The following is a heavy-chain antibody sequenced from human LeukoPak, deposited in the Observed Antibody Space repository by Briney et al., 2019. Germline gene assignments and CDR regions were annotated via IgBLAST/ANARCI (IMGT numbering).Heavy chain of an antibody. CDR3: ARAPGVLDAFDI. J-gene: IGHJ3*02. CDR1: GDSFSTYY. CDR2: IYTSGTT. D-gene: IGHD2-8*01. Sequence: SETLSLTCTVSGDSFSTYYWSWIRQPAGKGLEWIGHIYTSGTTNYNPSLKSRVTMSIDTSKNQFSLKLSSVTAADTAVYYCARAPGVLDAFDIWGQGTMVTVSS. V-gene: IGHV4-4*07.